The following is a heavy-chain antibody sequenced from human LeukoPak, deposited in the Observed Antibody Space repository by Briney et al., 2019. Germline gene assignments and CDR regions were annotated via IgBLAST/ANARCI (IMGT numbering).Heavy chain of an antibody. CDR3: GRDRLGWYENWFDP. Sequence: ASVKVSCKASGYTFTGYYMHWVRQAPGQGLEWMGWINPNSGGTNYAQKFQGRVTMTRDTSISTAYMELSRLRSDDTAVYYCGRDRLGWYENWFDPWGQGTLVTVSS. CDR1: GYTFTGYY. CDR2: INPNSGGT. V-gene: IGHV1-2*02. D-gene: IGHD6-19*01. J-gene: IGHJ5*02.